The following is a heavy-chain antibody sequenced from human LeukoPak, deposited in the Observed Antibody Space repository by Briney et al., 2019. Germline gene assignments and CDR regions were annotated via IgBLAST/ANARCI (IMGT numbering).Heavy chain of an antibody. CDR1: GGSISSYY. Sequence: PSETLSLTCTVSGGSISSYYWSWIRQPPGKGLEWIGSIYYSGSTYYNPSLKSRVTISVDTSKNQFSLRLTSVTAADTAVYYCASLRVPGDFDYWGQGTLVTVSS. J-gene: IGHJ4*02. CDR2: IYYSGST. V-gene: IGHV4-59*12. D-gene: IGHD3-16*01. CDR3: ASLRVPGDFDY.